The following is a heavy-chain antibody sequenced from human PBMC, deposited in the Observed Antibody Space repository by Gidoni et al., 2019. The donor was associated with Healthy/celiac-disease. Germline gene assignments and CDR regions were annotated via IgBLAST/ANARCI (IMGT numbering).Heavy chain of an antibody. J-gene: IGHJ4*02. CDR1: GSTFGCYG. V-gene: IGHV3-33*08. Sequence: QVQLVESGGGVVQPGRSLRLSCAASGSTFGCYGMLWVRQAPGKGLGWVAVIWYDGSNKYYADSEKGRFTISRDNSKNTLYLQMSSLRAEDTAVYYCAREFGQRGAFDYWGQGTLVTVSS. D-gene: IGHD3-10*01. CDR3: AREFGQRGAFDY. CDR2: IWYDGSNK.